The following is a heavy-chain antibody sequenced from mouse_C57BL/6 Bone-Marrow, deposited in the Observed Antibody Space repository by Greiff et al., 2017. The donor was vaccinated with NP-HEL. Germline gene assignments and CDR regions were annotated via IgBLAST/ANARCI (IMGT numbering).Heavy chain of an antibody. J-gene: IGHJ3*01. CDR1: GFTFSDFY. CDR3: ARDGGWATTVVAPFAY. V-gene: IGHV7-1*01. D-gene: IGHD1-1*01. Sequence: EVQLVESGGGLVQSGRSLRLSCATSGFTFSDFYMEWVRQAPGKGLEWIAASRNKANDYTTEYSASVKGRFIVSRDTSQSILYLQMNALRAEDTAIYYCARDGGWATTVVAPFAYWGQGTLVTVSA. CDR2: SRNKANDYTT.